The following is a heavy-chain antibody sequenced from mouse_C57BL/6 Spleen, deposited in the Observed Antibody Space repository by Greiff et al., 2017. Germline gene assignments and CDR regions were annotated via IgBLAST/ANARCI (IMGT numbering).Heavy chain of an antibody. CDR2: ISSGGDYI. D-gene: IGHD5-1*01. Sequence: EVKLQESGEGLVKPGGSLKLSCAASGFTFSSYAMSWVRQTPEKRLEWVAYISSGGDYIYYADTVKGRFTISRDNARNTLYLQMSSLKSEDTAMYYCTRDQTYVDYYAMDYWGQGTSVTVSS. CDR1: GFTFSSYA. J-gene: IGHJ4*01. V-gene: IGHV5-9-1*02. CDR3: TRDQTYVDYYAMDY.